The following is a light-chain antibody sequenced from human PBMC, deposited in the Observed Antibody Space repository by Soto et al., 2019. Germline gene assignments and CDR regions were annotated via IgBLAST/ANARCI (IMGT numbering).Light chain of an antibody. CDR2: AAS. V-gene: IGKV3-20*01. CDR3: QQYTNAHGIT. Sequence: EIALTQSPGTLSLSPGERATLSCRASQGVGNKYLAWYQQRPGQAPSLLIYAASSRATGVPDRFSGSGSGTDFTLTISRLEPEDFAVYYCQQYTNAHGITFGQATLLEIK. J-gene: IGKJ5*01. CDR1: QGVGNKY.